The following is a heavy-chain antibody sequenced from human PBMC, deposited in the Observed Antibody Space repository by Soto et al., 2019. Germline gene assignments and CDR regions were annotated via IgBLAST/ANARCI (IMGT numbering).Heavy chain of an antibody. V-gene: IGHV1-2*04. Sequence: ASVKVSCKASGYTFTGYYMHWVRQAPGQGLEWMGWINPNSGGTNYAQKFQGWVTMTRDTSISTAYMELSRLRSDDTAVYYCARGSAMVRIIAYYYGMDVWGQGTTVTVS. CDR2: INPNSGGT. CDR3: ARGSAMVRIIAYYYGMDV. D-gene: IGHD3-10*01. J-gene: IGHJ6*02. CDR1: GYTFTGYY.